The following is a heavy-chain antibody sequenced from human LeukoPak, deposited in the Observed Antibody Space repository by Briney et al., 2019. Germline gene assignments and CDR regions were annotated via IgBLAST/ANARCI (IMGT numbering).Heavy chain of an antibody. CDR1: GYTFTSYG. J-gene: IGHJ6*02. CDR2: ISAYNGNT. D-gene: IGHD1-26*01. CDR3: ARGIVGATALMDV. V-gene: IGHV1-18*01. Sequence: GASVKVSCKASGYTFTSYGISWVRQAPGQGLEWMGWISAYNGNTKYAQRFQGRVTMTTDTSTSTAYMELRSLISEDTAVYFCARGIVGATALMDVWGQGNTVTVSS.